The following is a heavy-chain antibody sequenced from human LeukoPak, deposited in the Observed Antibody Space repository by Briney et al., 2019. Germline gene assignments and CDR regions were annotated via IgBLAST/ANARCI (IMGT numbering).Heavy chain of an antibody. CDR1: GGSISSSSYY. CDR3: ARHHPASIAAGRWFDP. J-gene: IGHJ5*02. CDR2: IYYSGST. V-gene: IGHV4-39*01. D-gene: IGHD6-6*01. Sequence: PSETLSLTCTVSGGSISSSSYYWSWIRQPPGKGLEWIGSIYYSGSTYYNPSLKSRVTISVDTSKNQFSLKLSSVTAADTAVYYCARHHPASIAAGRWFDPWGQGTLVTVSS.